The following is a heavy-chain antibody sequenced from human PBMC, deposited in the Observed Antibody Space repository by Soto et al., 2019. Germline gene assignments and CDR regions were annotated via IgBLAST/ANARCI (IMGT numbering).Heavy chain of an antibody. Sequence: QVQLVESGGGVVQPGRSLRLSCAASGFTFSSYGMHWVRQAPGKGLEWVAVISYDGSNKYYADSVKGRFTISRDNSKNTLYLQMNSLRAEDTAVYYCAKDAYSYGSTYYYGMDVWGQGTTVTVSS. CDR1: GFTFSSYG. CDR3: AKDAYSYGSTYYYGMDV. CDR2: ISYDGSNK. D-gene: IGHD5-18*01. J-gene: IGHJ6*02. V-gene: IGHV3-30*18.